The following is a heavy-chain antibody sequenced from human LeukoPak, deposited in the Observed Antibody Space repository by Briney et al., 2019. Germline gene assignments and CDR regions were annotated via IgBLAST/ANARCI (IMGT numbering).Heavy chain of an antibody. V-gene: IGHV4-59*01. Sequence: PSETLSLTCTVSGGSISSYCWSWIRQPPGKGLEWIGYIYYSGSTNYNPSLKSRVTISVDTSKNQFSLKLSSVTAADTAVYYCARDRGEPNYFDYWGQGTLVTVSS. CDR3: ARDRGEPNYFDY. CDR1: GGSISSYC. J-gene: IGHJ4*02. D-gene: IGHD3-16*01. CDR2: IYYSGST.